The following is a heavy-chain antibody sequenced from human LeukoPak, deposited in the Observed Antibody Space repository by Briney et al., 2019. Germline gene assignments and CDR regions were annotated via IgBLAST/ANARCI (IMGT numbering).Heavy chain of an antibody. Sequence: ASVKVSCKASGYTFTNYGISWVRQAPGQGLEWMGWISVFNGNTKYAQNLQDRVTVTTDTSTSTAYMELRSLRSDDTAVYYCAREGSCSTTSCRFNDYWGQGTLVTVSS. CDR3: AREGSCSTTSCRFNDY. V-gene: IGHV1-18*01. CDR1: GYTFTNYG. J-gene: IGHJ4*02. CDR2: ISVFNGNT. D-gene: IGHD2-2*01.